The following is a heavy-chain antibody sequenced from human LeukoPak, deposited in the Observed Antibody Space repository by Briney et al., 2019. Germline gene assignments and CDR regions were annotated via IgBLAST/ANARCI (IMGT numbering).Heavy chain of an antibody. J-gene: IGHJ4*02. D-gene: IGHD3-22*01. CDR3: ARGGYDSTGYYSIFDS. CDR2: IHYSGTT. Sequence: TSETLSLTCSLSGDSLSSYYESWLPGPTGGAVEWIEYIHYSGTTNYNPSLKSRVSMSGDTSKNHFSLKLSSVTAADTAVYYCARGGYDSTGYYSIFDSWGQGTLVTVSS. V-gene: IGHV4-59*13. CDR1: GDSLSSYY.